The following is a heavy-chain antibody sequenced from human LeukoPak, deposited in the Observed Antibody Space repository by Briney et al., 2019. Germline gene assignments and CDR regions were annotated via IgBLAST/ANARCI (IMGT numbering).Heavy chain of an antibody. J-gene: IGHJ5*02. CDR3: ARTGWYSSSWTKYNWFDP. Sequence: AEVKVSCKDSVYTFTSYGIIWVGQDPPQGLEGMGWISAYNSNTNYAQKLQGRVTMTTDTSTSTAYMELRSLRSDCTAVYYCARTGWYSSSWTKYNWFDPWGQGTLVTVSS. V-gene: IGHV1-18*01. CDR2: ISAYNSNT. D-gene: IGHD6-13*01. CDR1: VYTFTSYG.